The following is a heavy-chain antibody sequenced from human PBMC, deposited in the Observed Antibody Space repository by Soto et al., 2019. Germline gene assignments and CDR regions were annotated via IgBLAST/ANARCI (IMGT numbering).Heavy chain of an antibody. CDR3: ARRVQVWFPDYYDRAV. J-gene: IGHJ6*02. D-gene: IGHD5-18*01. CDR2: ISTLNGNT. CDR1: GYDFMTYA. Sequence: QAQLVQSGAEVKKPGASVNVSCKASGYDFMTYAITWVRQRPGQGLEWMGWISTLNGNTQYAQNFKGRVTVTTDTSTRMVQLGLSSLRSDDTDCSYGARRVQVWFPDYYDRAVWGQGTTVTVSS. V-gene: IGHV1-18*01.